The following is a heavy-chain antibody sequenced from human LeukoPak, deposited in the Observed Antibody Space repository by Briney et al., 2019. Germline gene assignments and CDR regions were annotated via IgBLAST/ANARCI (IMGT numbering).Heavy chain of an antibody. Sequence: PSETLSLTCTVSGGSVSSGTYYWSWTRQPPGKGLEWIGYIFSSGSTNYNPSLKSRVTISVDTSKNQFSLNLSSVTAADAAVYYCARVPVGPWGQGTLVTVSS. CDR2: IFSSGST. J-gene: IGHJ4*02. CDR1: GGSVSSGTYY. D-gene: IGHD1-26*01. CDR3: ARVPVGP. V-gene: IGHV4-61*01.